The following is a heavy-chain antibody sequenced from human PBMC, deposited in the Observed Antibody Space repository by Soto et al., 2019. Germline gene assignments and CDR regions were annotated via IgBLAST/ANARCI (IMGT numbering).Heavy chain of an antibody. CDR3: ASLLYGSGSYYWFDP. CDR1: GGSISSGGYY. Sequence: SETLSLTCTVSGGSISSGGYYWSWIRQHPGKGLEWIGYIYYSGSTYYNPSLKSRVTISVDTSKNQFSLKLSSVTAADTAVYYCASLLYGSGSYYWFDPWGQGTLVTVSS. D-gene: IGHD3-10*01. CDR2: IYYSGST. J-gene: IGHJ5*02. V-gene: IGHV4-31*03.